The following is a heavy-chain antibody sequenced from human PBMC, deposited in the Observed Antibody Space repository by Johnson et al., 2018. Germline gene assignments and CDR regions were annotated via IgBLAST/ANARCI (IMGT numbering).Heavy chain of an antibody. V-gene: IGHV3-23*04. D-gene: IGHD4-17*01. J-gene: IGHJ4*02. CDR1: GFTFSNQA. CDR2: ISGSGGSI. Sequence: EVQLVESGGGLVQPGGSLRLSCAASGFTFSNQAMSWVRQAPGKGLEWVSAISGSGGSIYYADSVKGRFTISRDNSKNTLYLQMNSLKAEDTAVFYCASPLSFRGDTTHYDYWGQGTLVTVSS. CDR3: ASPLSFRGDTTHYDY.